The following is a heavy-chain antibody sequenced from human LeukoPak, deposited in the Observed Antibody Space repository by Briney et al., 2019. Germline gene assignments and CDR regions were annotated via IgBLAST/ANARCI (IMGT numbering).Heavy chain of an antibody. J-gene: IGHJ4*02. CDR1: GGSFSGYY. Sequence: SETLSLTCAVYGGSFSGYYWRWIRQPPGKGLEWIGEINQSGSTNYNPSLKSRVTISVDTSKNQFPLKLSSVTAADTAVYYCAVAAGTAYFDYWGQGTLVTVSS. D-gene: IGHD6-13*01. CDR2: INQSGST. V-gene: IGHV4-34*01. CDR3: AVAAGTAYFDY.